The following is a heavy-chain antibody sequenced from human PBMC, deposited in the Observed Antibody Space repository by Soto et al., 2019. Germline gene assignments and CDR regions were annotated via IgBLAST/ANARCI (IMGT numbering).Heavy chain of an antibody. V-gene: IGHV3-30-3*01. CDR1: GFTFSSYA. Sequence: LRLSCAASGFTFSSYAMHWVRQAPGKGLEWVAVISYDGSNKYYADSVKGRFTISRDNSKNTLYLQMNSLRAEDTAVYYCARDSIVGATRFDYWGQGTLVTVSS. J-gene: IGHJ4*02. D-gene: IGHD1-26*01. CDR3: ARDSIVGATRFDY. CDR2: ISYDGSNK.